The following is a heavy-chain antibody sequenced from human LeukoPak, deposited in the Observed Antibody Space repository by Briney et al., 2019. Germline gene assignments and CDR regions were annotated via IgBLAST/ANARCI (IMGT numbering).Heavy chain of an antibody. CDR2: IYSGGST. D-gene: IGHD3-10*01. Sequence: QPGGSLTLSCAASGFTVSSNYMSWVRQAPGKGLEWVSVIYSGGSTYYADSVKGRFTISRDNSKNTLYLQMSSLRAEDTAVYYCASLERGSGSYFDYWGQGTLVTVSS. J-gene: IGHJ4*02. CDR1: GFTVSSNY. V-gene: IGHV3-66*01. CDR3: ASLERGSGSYFDY.